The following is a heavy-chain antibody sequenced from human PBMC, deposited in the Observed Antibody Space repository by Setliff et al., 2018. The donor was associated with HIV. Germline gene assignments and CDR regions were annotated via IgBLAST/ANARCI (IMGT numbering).Heavy chain of an antibody. CDR3: EVAGQ. CDR1: GGSISTGVYY. Sequence: SETLSLTCTVSGGSISTGVYYWSWIRQPADKALEWIGRISASGSTNYNPSLESRVTISVDTSKNQFSLKLRSVTAADTAVYYCEVAGQWGQGTLVTVSS. V-gene: IGHV4-61*02. D-gene: IGHD6-19*01. CDR2: ISASGST. J-gene: IGHJ4*02.